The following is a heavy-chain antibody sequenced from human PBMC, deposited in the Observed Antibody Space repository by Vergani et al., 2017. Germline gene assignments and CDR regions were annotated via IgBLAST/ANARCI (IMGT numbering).Heavy chain of an antibody. CDR1: GFTFSSYA. CDR2: ISGSGGST. Sequence: EVQLLESGGGLVQPGGSLRLSCAASGFTFSSYAMSWVRQAPGKGLEWVSAISGSGGSTYYADSVKGRFTISRDNAKNSLYLQMNSLRAEDTAVYYCARDTSGGDAFDIWGQGTMVTVSS. V-gene: IGHV3-23*01. CDR3: ARDTSGGDAFDI. D-gene: IGHD3-16*01. J-gene: IGHJ3*02.